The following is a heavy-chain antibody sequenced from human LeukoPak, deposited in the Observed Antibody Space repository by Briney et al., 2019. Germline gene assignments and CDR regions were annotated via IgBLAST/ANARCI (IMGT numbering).Heavy chain of an antibody. V-gene: IGHV3-48*04. CDR3: ARPIRRDGYKIDY. CDR2: ISSSGSTI. CDR1: GFTLSNYN. J-gene: IGHJ4*02. Sequence: QSGGSLRLSCAASGFTLSNYNMNWVRQAPGKGLEWVSYISSSGSTIYYADSVKGRFTISRDNAKNSLYLQMNSLRAEDTAVYYCARPIRRDGYKIDYWGQGTLVTVSS. D-gene: IGHD5-24*01.